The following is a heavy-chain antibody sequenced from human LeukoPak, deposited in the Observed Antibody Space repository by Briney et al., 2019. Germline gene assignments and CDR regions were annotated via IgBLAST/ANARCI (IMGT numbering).Heavy chain of an antibody. J-gene: IGHJ4*02. Sequence: GGSLRLSCAASGFTFSSYWMTWVRQAPGKGLEWVANIKQDGSRKSYVDSVKGRFTISRDNAKNSLYLQMNSLRADDTGVYYCASQPAAADVDYWGQGTLVTVSS. CDR3: ASQPAAADVDY. D-gene: IGHD2-2*01. CDR2: IKQDGSRK. V-gene: IGHV3-7*03. CDR1: GFTFSSYW.